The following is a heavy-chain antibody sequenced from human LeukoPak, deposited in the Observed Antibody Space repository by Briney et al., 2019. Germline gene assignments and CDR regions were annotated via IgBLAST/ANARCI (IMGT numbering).Heavy chain of an antibody. CDR2: ISSSTTST. CDR3: ASNMAANYHYFYGIDV. Sequence: GGSLRLSCAASGFSFSDYYMAWIRQAPGKGLEWVAFISSSTTSTYYADSVKGRSTVSRDNAKKSLSLQMSSLRVEDTGVYYCASNMAANYHYFYGIDVWGQGTTVTVSS. CDR1: GFSFSDYY. D-gene: IGHD6-6*01. V-gene: IGHV3-11*01. J-gene: IGHJ6*02.